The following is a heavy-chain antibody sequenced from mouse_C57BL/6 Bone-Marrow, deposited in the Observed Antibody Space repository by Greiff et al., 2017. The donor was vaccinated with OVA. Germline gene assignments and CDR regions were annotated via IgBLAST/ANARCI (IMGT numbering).Heavy chain of an antibody. CDR1: GYTFTSYW. D-gene: IGHD2-1*01. J-gene: IGHJ2*01. V-gene: IGHV1-59*01. Sequence: VQLQQPGAELVRPGTSVKLSCKASGYTFTSYWMHWVKQRPGQGLEWIGVIDPSDSYTNYNQKFKGKATLTVDTSSSTAYMQLSSLTSEDSAVYYCAREGNYYFDYWGLGTTLTVSS. CDR2: IDPSDSYT. CDR3: AREGNYYFDY.